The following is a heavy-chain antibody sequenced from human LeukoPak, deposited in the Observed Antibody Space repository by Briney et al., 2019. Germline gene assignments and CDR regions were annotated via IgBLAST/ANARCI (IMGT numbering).Heavy chain of an antibody. D-gene: IGHD3-10*01. J-gene: IGHJ4*02. Sequence: PGGSLRFSGTASGFTFSTYWINWVRQSPGKGLVWVALINGDGSTTTHADSVKGRFTISRDNAKNTAYLQMNSLRDEDTAVYFCARDYAGSPDYWGQGTLVTVSA. CDR1: GFTFSTYW. CDR2: INGDGSTT. CDR3: ARDYAGSPDY. V-gene: IGHV3-74*03.